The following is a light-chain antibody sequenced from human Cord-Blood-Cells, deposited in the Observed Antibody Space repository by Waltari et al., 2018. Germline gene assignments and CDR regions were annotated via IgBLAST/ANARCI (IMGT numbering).Light chain of an antibody. J-gene: IGLJ1*01. Sequence: QSVLTQPPSASGTPGQRVTISCSGSSSNIGSNYVYWYQQLPGTAPKLTIYRNNQRPSGVPDRFSGSKSGTSASLAISGLRSEDEADYYCAAWDDSLSGYVFGTGTKVTVL. CDR2: RNN. V-gene: IGLV1-47*01. CDR3: AAWDDSLSGYV. CDR1: SSNIGSNY.